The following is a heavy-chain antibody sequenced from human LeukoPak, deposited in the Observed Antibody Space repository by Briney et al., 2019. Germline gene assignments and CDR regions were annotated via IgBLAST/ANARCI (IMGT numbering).Heavy chain of an antibody. CDR1: GFTFSSYE. J-gene: IGHJ4*02. CDR3: TTGVGATPFDY. V-gene: IGHV3-15*01. Sequence: GGSLRLSCVASGFTFSSYEMNWVRQAPGKGLEWVGRIKSKTDGGTTDYAAPVKGRFTISRDDSKNTLYLQMNSLKTEDTAVYYCTTGVGATPFDYWGQGTLVTVSS. CDR2: IKSKTDGGTT. D-gene: IGHD1-26*01.